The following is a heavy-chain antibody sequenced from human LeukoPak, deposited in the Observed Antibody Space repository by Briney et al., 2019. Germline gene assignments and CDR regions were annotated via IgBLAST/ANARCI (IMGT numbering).Heavy chain of an antibody. Sequence: GGSLRLSCAASGFTISGFAMSWVRRTPGNGLEWVSGISGSGDNTLYADSVKGRFTISRDNPKNTLYLEMNSLRAEDTAIYYCAKMKGHPLPKYYMDVWGQGTTVTVSS. CDR3: AKMKGHPLPKYYMDV. V-gene: IGHV3-23*01. CDR1: GFTISGFA. D-gene: IGHD1-26*01. J-gene: IGHJ6*01. CDR2: ISGSGDNT.